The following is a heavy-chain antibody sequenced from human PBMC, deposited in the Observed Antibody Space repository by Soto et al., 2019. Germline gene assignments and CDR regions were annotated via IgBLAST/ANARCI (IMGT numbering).Heavy chain of an antibody. CDR3: ASAKIGDYFQVY. CDR1: GFTFSGYW. J-gene: IGHJ4*02. V-gene: IGHV3-74*01. Sequence: VQLVESGGGLVQPGGSLRLSCAVSGFTFSGYWMHWVRQAPGKGLVWVSRINSDGSTTSYADSVKGRFTISRDNAKNTLCLQMDSLRAEDTAVYYCASAKIGDYFQVYWGQGTLVTVSS. D-gene: IGHD4-17*01. CDR2: INSDGSTT.